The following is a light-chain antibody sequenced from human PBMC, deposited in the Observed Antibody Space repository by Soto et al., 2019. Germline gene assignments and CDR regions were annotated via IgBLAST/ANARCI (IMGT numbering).Light chain of an antibody. CDR2: GAS. CDR3: QQYYDWPLVT. V-gene: IGKV3-15*01. CDR1: QSISTH. J-gene: IGKJ4*01. Sequence: IIMTQSPATLSVFPGESVTFSCRASQSISTHLAWDQQKPGQAPRLLVYGASTRDTHIPDRFSGTGSETEFTLSVSSLQSEDFAIHYCQQYYDWPLVTFGGGTKVDIK.